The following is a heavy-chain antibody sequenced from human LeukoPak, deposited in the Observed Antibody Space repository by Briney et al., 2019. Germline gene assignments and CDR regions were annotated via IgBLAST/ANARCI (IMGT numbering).Heavy chain of an antibody. CDR2: INPNSGDT. J-gene: IGHJ4*02. CDR1: GYTFSGSY. V-gene: IGHV1-2*06. Sequence: ASVKVSCKASGYTFSGSYIHWVRQAPGQGLEWLGRINPNSGDTNYAQNLHGRVTMTRDTSISTAYMELSRLRSGDTAVYYCTRAVRIVGGNPLLGPFEYYFDYWGQGTLVTVSS. CDR3: TRAVRIVGGNPLLGPFEYYFDY. D-gene: IGHD1-26*01.